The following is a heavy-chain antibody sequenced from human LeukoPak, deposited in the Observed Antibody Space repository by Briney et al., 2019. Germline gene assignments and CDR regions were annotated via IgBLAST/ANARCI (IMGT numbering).Heavy chain of an antibody. Sequence: GGSLRLSCTASGFTFGSYAVSWVRQAPGKGLEWVSAISGSVASTYYANSVKGRFTISRDNAKNSLYLQMNSLRAEDTAVYYCARVPSSRERYYFDYWGQGTLVTVSS. J-gene: IGHJ4*02. CDR2: ISGSVAST. V-gene: IGHV3-23*01. CDR3: ARVPSSRERYYFDY. D-gene: IGHD6-13*01. CDR1: GFTFGSYA.